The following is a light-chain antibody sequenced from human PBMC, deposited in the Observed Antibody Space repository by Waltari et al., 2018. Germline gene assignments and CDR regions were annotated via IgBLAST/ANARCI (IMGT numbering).Light chain of an antibody. V-gene: IGKV1-5*03. CDR3: QQYNSYSTT. J-gene: IGKJ4*01. Sequence: DIQMNQFPSTLSASVGDRVTITCRASQDIITWLAWYQQKPGKAPKLLIFKASSLESGVPSRFSGSGSGTEFTLTISSLQPDDFATYYCQQYNSYSTTFGGGTKVEVK. CDR2: KAS. CDR1: QDIITW.